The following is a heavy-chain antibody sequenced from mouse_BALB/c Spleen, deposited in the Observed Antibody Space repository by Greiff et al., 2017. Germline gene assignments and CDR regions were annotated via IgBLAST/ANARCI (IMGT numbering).Heavy chain of an antibody. CDR1: GYTFTSSW. CDR3: AKSDYYGSSHPFDY. CDR2: IHPNSGNT. V-gene: IGHV1S130*01. J-gene: IGHJ2*01. D-gene: IGHD1-1*01. Sequence: QVQLQQPGSVLVRPGASVTLSCKASGYTFTSSWLHWAKQRPGQGLEWIGEIHPNSGNTNYNEKFKGKATLTVDTPANTAYVDLSSLTSEDTAVYYGAKSDYYGSSHPFDYWGQGTTLTVSS.